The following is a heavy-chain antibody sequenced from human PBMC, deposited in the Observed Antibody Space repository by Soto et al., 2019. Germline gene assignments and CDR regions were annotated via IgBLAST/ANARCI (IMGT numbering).Heavy chain of an antibody. D-gene: IGHD3-9*01. CDR3: ARARRDYDILTGYSQYYYYGMDV. CDR2: IYYSGST. CDR1: GGSISSSSYY. V-gene: IGHV4-39*01. Sequence: SSETLSLTCTVSGGSISSSSYYWGWIRQPPGKGLEWIGSIYYSGSTYYNPSLKSRVTISVDTSKNQFSLKLSSVTAADTAVHYCARARRDYDILTGYSQYYYYGMDVWGQGTTVTVS. J-gene: IGHJ6*02.